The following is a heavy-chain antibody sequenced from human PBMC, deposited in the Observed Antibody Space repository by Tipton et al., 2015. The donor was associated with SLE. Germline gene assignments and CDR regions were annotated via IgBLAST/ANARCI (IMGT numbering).Heavy chain of an antibody. CDR2: INHSGST. CDR3: ARGGGSLDY. V-gene: IGHV4-34*01. CDR1: GGSFSGYY. Sequence: TLSLTCAVYGGSFSGYYWSWIRQPPGKGLEWIGEINHSGSTNYNPSLKSRVTISVDTSKNQFSLKLSSVTAADTAVYYCARGGGSLDYWGQGTLVTVSS. D-gene: IGHD3-16*01. J-gene: IGHJ4*02.